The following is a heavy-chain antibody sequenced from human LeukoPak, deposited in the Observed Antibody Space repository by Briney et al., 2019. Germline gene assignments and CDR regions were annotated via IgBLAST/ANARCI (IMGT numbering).Heavy chain of an antibody. V-gene: IGHV1-8*03. J-gene: IGHJ5*01. CDR2: MNPNSGNT. D-gene: IGHD6-13*01. Sequence: ASVKVSCKASGYTFTSYDINWVRQATGQGLEWMGWMNPNSGNTGYAQKFQGRVTITRNTSISTAYMELSSLRSEDTAVYYCARDGYSSSWSHSWGQGTLVTVSS. CDR1: GYTFTSYD. CDR3: ARDGYSSSWSHS.